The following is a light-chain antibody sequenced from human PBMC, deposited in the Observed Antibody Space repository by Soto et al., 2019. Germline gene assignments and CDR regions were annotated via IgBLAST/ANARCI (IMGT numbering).Light chain of an antibody. CDR1: QTISDY. Sequence: DIQITQSPSSLSASVGYRFTITCRTSQTISDYLNWYQHKPGKAPKLXISAASSLQSGVQSRFSGSGSGTDFTLTISSMQPEDLATYYCQQSYRTLTFGPGTKVDI. V-gene: IGKV1-39*01. CDR2: AAS. CDR3: QQSYRTLT. J-gene: IGKJ3*01.